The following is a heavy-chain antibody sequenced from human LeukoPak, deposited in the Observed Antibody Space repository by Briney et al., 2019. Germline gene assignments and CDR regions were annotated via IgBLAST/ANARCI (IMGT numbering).Heavy chain of an antibody. CDR3: ASRGYSYGIGYFDY. J-gene: IGHJ4*02. V-gene: IGHV1-69*13. CDR2: IIPIFGTA. CDR1: GGTFSSYA. Sequence: GASVKVSCKASGGTFSSYAISWVRQAPGQGLEWMGGIIPIFGTANYAQKFQGRVTITADESTSTAYMELSSLRSEDTAVYYCASRGYSYGIGYFDYWGQGTLVTVSS. D-gene: IGHD5-18*01.